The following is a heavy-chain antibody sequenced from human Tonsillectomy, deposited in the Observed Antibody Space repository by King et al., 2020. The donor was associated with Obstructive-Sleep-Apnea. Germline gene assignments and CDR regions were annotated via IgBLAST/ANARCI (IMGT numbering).Heavy chain of an antibody. J-gene: IGHJ4*02. Sequence: VQLVESGGGLVQPGGSLRLSCAASGFTFSSYAMSWVRQAPGKGLEWVSGIIGSGGGTYSADSVKGRFTISRDNSKNTLYLQMNSLRAEDTAVYYCAKDWAVAGTRYFDYWGQGPLVTVPS. CDR1: GFTFSSYA. V-gene: IGHV3-23*04. D-gene: IGHD6-19*01. CDR2: IIGSGGGT. CDR3: AKDWAVAGTRYFDY.